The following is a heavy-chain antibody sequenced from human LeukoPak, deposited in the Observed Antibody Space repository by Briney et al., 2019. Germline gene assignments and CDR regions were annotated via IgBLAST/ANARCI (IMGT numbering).Heavy chain of an antibody. Sequence: GGSLRLSCAASGFTFSSYWMSWVRQAPGKGLEWVANIKQDGSEKYYVDSVKGRFTVSRDNAKNSLYLQMNSLRAEDTAVYYCATYSSLNRREFQYWGQGTLLTVSS. V-gene: IGHV3-7*01. CDR2: IKQDGSEK. CDR1: GFTFSSYW. D-gene: IGHD3-22*01. J-gene: IGHJ1*01. CDR3: ATYSSLNRREFQY.